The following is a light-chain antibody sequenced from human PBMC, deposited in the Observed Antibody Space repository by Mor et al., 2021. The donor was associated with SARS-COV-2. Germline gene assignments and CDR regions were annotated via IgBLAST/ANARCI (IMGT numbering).Light chain of an antibody. CDR2: WAS. J-gene: IGKJ2*01. CDR3: QQYYSTPPT. Sequence: KSSQSILYSSNNKNYLAWYQQKPGQPPKLLIYWASTRESGVPDRFSGSGSGTDFTLTISSLQAEDVAVYYCQQYYSTPPTF. CDR1: QSILYSSNNKNY. V-gene: IGKV4-1*01.